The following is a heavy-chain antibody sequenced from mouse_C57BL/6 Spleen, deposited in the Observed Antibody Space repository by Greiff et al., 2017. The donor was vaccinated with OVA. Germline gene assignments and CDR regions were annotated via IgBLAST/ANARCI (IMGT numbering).Heavy chain of an antibody. CDR2: IYPGSGST. V-gene: IGHV1-55*01. CDR3: ARSGYDGPSWFAY. CDR1: GYTFTSYW. Sequence: QVHVKQSGAELVRPGASVKMSCKASGYTFTSYWITWVKQRPGQGLEWIGDIYPGSGSTNYNEKFKSKATLTVDTSSSTAYMQLSSLTSEDSAVYYCARSGYDGPSWFAYWGQGTLVTVSA. D-gene: IGHD2-2*01. J-gene: IGHJ3*01.